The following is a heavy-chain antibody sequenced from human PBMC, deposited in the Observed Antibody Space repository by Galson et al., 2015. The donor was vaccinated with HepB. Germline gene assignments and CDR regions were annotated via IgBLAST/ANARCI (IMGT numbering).Heavy chain of an antibody. V-gene: IGHV3-30-3*01. CDR1: GFTFSSYA. CDR3: ARDGMGDWNLGDWYFDL. J-gene: IGHJ2*01. D-gene: IGHD1-7*01. CDR2: ISYDGSSK. Sequence: SLRLSCAASGFTFSSYAMHWVRQAPGKGLEWVAVISYDGSSKYYADSVKGRFTISRDNSKNTLYLQMNSLRAEDTAVYYCARDGMGDWNLGDWYFDLWGRGTLVTVSP.